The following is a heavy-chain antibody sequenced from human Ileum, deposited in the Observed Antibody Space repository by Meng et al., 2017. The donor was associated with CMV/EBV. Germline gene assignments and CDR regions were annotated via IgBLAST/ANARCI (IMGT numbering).Heavy chain of an antibody. CDR3: GRDQYQTHFYGVDV. D-gene: IGHD4-11*01. Sequence: SETLSLTCTVSGASMTSYYWSWIRQAPGKGLEWIGYIYYSGTTKYNPSLKSRITISVDTARNQLSLKLRSVTAADTAVYYCGRDQYQTHFYGVDVWGQGTTVTVSS. V-gene: IGHV4-59*01. CDR2: IYYSGTT. J-gene: IGHJ6*02. CDR1: GASMTSYY.